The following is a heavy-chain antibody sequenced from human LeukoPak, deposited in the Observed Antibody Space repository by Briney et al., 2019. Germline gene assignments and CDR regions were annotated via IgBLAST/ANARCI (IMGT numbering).Heavy chain of an antibody. V-gene: IGHV3-9*01. CDR1: GFTFDDYA. Sequence: GRSLRLSCAASGFTFDDYAMHWVRHAPGKGLEWVSGISWNSGSIGYADSVKGRFTISRDNAKNSLYLQMNSLRAEDTALYYCAKDFVGTGNFRGGDYWGQGTLVTVSS. CDR3: AKDFVGTGNFRGGDY. D-gene: IGHD1-1*01. J-gene: IGHJ4*02. CDR2: ISWNSGSI.